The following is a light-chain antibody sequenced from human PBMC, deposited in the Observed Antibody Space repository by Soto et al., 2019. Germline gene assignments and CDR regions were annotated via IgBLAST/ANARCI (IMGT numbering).Light chain of an antibody. J-gene: IGKJ1*01. V-gene: IGKV1-5*03. CDR1: RSISSW. CDR3: QQYNSYWT. Sequence: DIQMTQSPSTLSASVGDRVTITCRDSRSISSWLAWYQQKPGKAPKLLIYKASSLESGVPSRFSGSGSGTEFTLIIISLQPDDFATYYYQQYNSYWTFGQGTKVEIK. CDR2: KAS.